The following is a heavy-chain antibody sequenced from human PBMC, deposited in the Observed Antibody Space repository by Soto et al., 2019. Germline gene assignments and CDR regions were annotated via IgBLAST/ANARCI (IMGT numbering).Heavy chain of an antibody. D-gene: IGHD6-6*01. CDR3: ARRGSSSSPLRD. V-gene: IGHV4-39*01. CDR2: IYYSGST. Sequence: SETLSLTCTVSGGSISSSSYYWGWIRQPPGKGLEWIGSIYYSGSTYYNPSLKSRVTISVDTSKNQFSLKLSSVTAADTAVYYCARRGSSSSPLRDWGQGTLVTVSS. J-gene: IGHJ4*02. CDR1: GGSISSSSYY.